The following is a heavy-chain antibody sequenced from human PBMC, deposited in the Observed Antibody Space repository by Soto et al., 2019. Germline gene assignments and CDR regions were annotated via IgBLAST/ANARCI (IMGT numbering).Heavy chain of an antibody. CDR3: ARGPFGYCSGGSCYKNWFDP. CDR1: GGSFSGYY. J-gene: IGHJ5*02. V-gene: IGHV4-34*01. CDR2: INHSGSP. Sequence: QVQLQQWGAGLLKPSETLSLTCAVYGGSFSGYYWSWIRQPPGKGLEWIGEINHSGSPNYNPSLKSRVTISEDTSKNHLSLRLSSVTAADTAVYYCARGPFGYCSGGSCYKNWFDPWGQGTLVSVSS. D-gene: IGHD2-15*01.